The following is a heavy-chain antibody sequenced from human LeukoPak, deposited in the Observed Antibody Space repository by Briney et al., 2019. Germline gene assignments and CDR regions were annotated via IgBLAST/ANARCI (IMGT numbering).Heavy chain of an antibody. J-gene: IGHJ4*02. CDR2: IKQDGSEK. CDR1: GFTFSSYW. CDR3: ARRGGSYSPFGY. Sequence: GGSLGLSFVASGFTFSSYWMSWVRQAPGKGLEWVANIKQDGSEKYYVDSVKGRFTISRDNTKNSLYLQMDSLRAEDTAVYYCARRGGSYSPFGYWGQGTLVTVSS. V-gene: IGHV3-7*01. D-gene: IGHD1-26*01.